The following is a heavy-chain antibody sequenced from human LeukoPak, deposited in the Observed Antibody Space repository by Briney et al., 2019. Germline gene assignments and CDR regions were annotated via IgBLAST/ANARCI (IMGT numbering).Heavy chain of an antibody. CDR3: ARSWAVTDGCDD. CDR1: GGSIGSYY. Sequence: SETLSLTCTVSGGSIGSYYWSWIRQPPGKGLEWIGYRYYSGSTNYNPSLKSRVTISVDTSKNQFSLKLTSVTAADTAVYYCARSWAVTDGCDDWGQGTLVTVSS. D-gene: IGHD6-19*01. CDR2: RYYSGST. J-gene: IGHJ4*02. V-gene: IGHV4-59*08.